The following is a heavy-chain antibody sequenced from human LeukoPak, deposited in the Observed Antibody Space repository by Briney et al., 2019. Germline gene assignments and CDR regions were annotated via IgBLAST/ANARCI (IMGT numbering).Heavy chain of an antibody. J-gene: IGHJ4*02. CDR3: ATLSGDY. CDR2: FDPEDGET. V-gene: IGHV1-24*01. CDR1: GYTLTELS. D-gene: IGHD3-3*01. Sequence: ASVKVSCKVSGYTLTELSMHWVRQAPGKGLEWMGGFDPEDGETIYAQKFQGRVTMTKDTSTDTAYMELSSLRSEDTAVYYCATLSGDYWGQGTLVTVSS.